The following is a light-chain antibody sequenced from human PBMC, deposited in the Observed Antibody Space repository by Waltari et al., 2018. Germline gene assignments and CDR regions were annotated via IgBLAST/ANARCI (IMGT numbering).Light chain of an antibody. J-gene: IGKJ1*01. CDR2: GAS. CDR3: QQYNSWLTWT. Sequence: EIMMTQSPATLSVSPGARATLSCRASQNIYTNLAWYQQKPGQTPRPLIYGASTRPTGIPARFSGSGSGTEFTLTINSLQSEDFAVYYCQQYNSWLTWTFGQGTKVEIK. V-gene: IGKV3-15*01. CDR1: QNIYTN.